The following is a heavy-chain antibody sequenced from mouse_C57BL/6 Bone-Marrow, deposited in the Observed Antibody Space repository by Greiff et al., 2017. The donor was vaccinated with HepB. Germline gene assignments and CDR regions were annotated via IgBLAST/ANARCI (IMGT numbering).Heavy chain of an antibody. J-gene: IGHJ3*01. D-gene: IGHD2-4*01. CDR1: GFTFSSYA. CDR3: ARDSYDYAWFAY. V-gene: IGHV5-4*01. Sequence: EVKLMESGGGLVKPGGSLKLSCAASGFTFSSYAMSWVRQTPEKRLEWVATISDGGSYTYYPDNVKGRFTISRDNAKNNLYLQMSHLKSEDTAMYYCARDSYDYAWFAYWGQGTLVTVSA. CDR2: ISDGGSYT.